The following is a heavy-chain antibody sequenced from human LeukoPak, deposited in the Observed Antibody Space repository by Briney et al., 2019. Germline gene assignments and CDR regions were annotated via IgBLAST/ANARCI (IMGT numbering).Heavy chain of an antibody. D-gene: IGHD3-3*01. CDR2: IIPILGIA. CDR1: GGTFSSYA. V-gene: IGHV1-69*04. CDR3: VVPAAIHYDFWSGYSPDFDY. J-gene: IGHJ4*02. Sequence: ASVKVSCKASGGTFSSYAMSWVRQAPGQGLEWMGRIIPILGIANYAQKFQGRVTITADKSTSTAYMELSSLRSEDTAVYYCVVPAAIHYDFWSGYSPDFDYWGQGTLVTVSS.